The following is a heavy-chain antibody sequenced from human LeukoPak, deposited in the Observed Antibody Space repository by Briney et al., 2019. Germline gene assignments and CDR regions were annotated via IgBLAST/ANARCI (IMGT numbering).Heavy chain of an antibody. CDR2: IYYSGST. D-gene: IGHD3-22*01. CDR3: ARDRGYDSSGYYPGGFDY. CDR1: GGSISSGGYY. J-gene: IGHJ4*02. V-gene: IGHV4-31*03. Sequence: SETLPLTCTVSGGSISSGGYYWSWIRQHPGKGLEWIGYIYYSGSTYYNPSLKSRVTISVDTSKNQFSLKLSSVTAADTAVYYCARDRGYDSSGYYPGGFDYWGQGTLVTVSS.